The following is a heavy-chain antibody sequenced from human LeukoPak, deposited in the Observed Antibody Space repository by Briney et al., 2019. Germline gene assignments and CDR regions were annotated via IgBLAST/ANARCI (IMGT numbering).Heavy chain of an antibody. CDR2: ISGSGGST. Sequence: PGGSLRLSCAAPGFTFSSFAMSWVRQAPGKGLEWVSVISGSGGSTYYADSVKGRFTISRDNSKNTLYLQMNSLRAEDTAVYYCAKDARDFDAFDIWGQGTMVTVSS. CDR3: AKDARDFDAFDI. D-gene: IGHD2-21*02. J-gene: IGHJ3*02. CDR1: GFTFSSFA. V-gene: IGHV3-23*01.